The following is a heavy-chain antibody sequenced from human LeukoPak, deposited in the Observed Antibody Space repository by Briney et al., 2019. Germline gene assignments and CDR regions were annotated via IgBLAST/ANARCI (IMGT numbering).Heavy chain of an antibody. CDR3: ARGPWGATGSRWFDP. D-gene: IGHD1-26*01. CDR2: INHSGST. J-gene: IGHJ5*02. Sequence: PSETLSLTCAVYGGSFSGYYWSWIRQPPGKGLEWIGEINHSGSTNYNPSLKSRVTISVDTSKNQFSLKLSSVTAADTAVYYCARGPWGATGSRWFDPWGQGTLVTVPS. CDR1: GGSFSGYY. V-gene: IGHV4-34*01.